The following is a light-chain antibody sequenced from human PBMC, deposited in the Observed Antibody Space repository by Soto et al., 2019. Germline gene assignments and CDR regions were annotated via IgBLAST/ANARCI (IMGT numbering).Light chain of an antibody. J-gene: IGKJ5*01. V-gene: IGKV3-20*01. CDR3: QQYGTSPQT. Sequence: IVLTQSPGTVSLSPGERATLSCRASQSVSGTYLAWYQQKPGQAPRLLIYDVSSRATGIPDRFSGSGSGADFTLTISRLEPEDFAVYYCQQYGTSPQTFGQGTRLEIK. CDR1: QSVSGTY. CDR2: DVS.